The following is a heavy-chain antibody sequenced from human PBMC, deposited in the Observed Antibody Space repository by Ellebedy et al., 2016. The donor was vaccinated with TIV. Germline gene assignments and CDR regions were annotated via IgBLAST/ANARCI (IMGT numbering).Heavy chain of an antibody. Sequence: AASVKVSCKASGYTFTSYGISWVRQAPGQGLEWMGWISAYNGNTNYAQKLQGRVTMTTDTSTSTAYMELRSLRSDDTAVYYCAKSFAPRIAVAGTVDYWGQGTLVTVSS. CDR1: GYTFTSYG. V-gene: IGHV1-18*01. CDR3: AKSFAPRIAVAGTVDY. J-gene: IGHJ4*02. D-gene: IGHD6-19*01. CDR2: ISAYNGNT.